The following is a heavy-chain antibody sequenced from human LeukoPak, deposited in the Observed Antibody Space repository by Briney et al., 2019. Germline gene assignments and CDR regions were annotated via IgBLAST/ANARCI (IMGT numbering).Heavy chain of an antibody. CDR1: GFTFSSYA. D-gene: IGHD3-10*01. V-gene: IGHV3-23*01. CDR3: AKVLVVRGVIDLYYYGMDV. CDR2: ISGSGGST. Sequence: GGSLRLSCAASGFTFSSYAMSWVRQAPGKGLEWVSAISGSGGSTYYADSVKGRFTISRDNSKNTLYLQMNSLRAEDTAVYYCAKVLVVRGVIDLYYYGMDVWGQGTTVTVSS. J-gene: IGHJ6*02.